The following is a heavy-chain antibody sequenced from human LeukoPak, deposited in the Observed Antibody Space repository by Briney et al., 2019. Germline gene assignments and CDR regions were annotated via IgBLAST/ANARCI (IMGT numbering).Heavy chain of an antibody. J-gene: IGHJ6*03. CDR2: ISSGSSYI. CDR3: AYTSGYDFSSYYYYYMDV. Sequence: PGGPLRLSCAASGFIFSSYSMNWVRQAPGKGLEWVSSISSGSSYIYYADSVKGRFTISRDNAKNSLYLQMNSLSAEDTAVYYCAYTSGYDFSSYYYYYMDVWGKGTTVTVSS. V-gene: IGHV3-21*01. D-gene: IGHD5-12*01. CDR1: GFIFSSYS.